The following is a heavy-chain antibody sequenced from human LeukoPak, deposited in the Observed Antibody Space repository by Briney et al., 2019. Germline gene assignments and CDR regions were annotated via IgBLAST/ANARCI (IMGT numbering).Heavy chain of an antibody. D-gene: IGHD3-22*01. CDR3: ARGRQTYYYDGSGALDY. J-gene: IGHJ4*02. CDR2: ISGSGGST. CDR1: GFTFSSYA. V-gene: IGHV3-23*01. Sequence: AGGSLRLSCAASGFTFSSYAMSWVRQAPGKGLEWVSAISGSGGSTYYADSVKGRFTISRDNSKNTLYLQMNSLRAEDTAVYYCARGRQTYYYDGSGALDYWGQGTLVTVSS.